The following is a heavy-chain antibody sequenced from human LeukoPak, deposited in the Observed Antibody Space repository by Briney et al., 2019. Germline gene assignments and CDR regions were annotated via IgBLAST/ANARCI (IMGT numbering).Heavy chain of an antibody. CDR2: ISASGGST. D-gene: IGHD3-3*01. CDR3: AKNSDFWSGYPIDY. V-gene: IGHV3-23*01. CDR1: GFTFSSYA. J-gene: IGHJ4*02. Sequence: GGSLRLSCAASGFTFSSYAMNWVRQAPGKGLEWVSTISASGGSTYYADSLKGRFTISRDDSKNTLYLQVNSLRAEDTAVYFCAKNSDFWSGYPIDYWGQGTLVTVSS.